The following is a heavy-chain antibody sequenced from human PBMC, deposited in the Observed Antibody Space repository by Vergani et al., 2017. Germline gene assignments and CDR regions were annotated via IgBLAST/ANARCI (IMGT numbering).Heavy chain of an antibody. Sequence: EVQLVESGGGLVQPGGSLRLSCAASGFTFSSYDMHWVRQAPGKGLEWVSAIGTAGDTYYPGSVKGRVTISREKAKNTLYLQMSSLRAEDTAVYYCAREASSAGAFDFWGQGTMVTVSS. CDR1: GFTFSSYD. J-gene: IGHJ3*01. CDR3: AREASSAGAFDF. CDR2: IGTAGDT. D-gene: IGHD3-3*01. V-gene: IGHV3-13*01.